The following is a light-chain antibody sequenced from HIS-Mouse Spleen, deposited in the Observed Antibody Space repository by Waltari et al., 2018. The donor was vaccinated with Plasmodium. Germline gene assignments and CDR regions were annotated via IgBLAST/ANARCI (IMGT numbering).Light chain of an antibody. CDR1: AWLKKY. CDR3: YSTDSSGNHRV. CDR2: EDS. J-gene: IGLJ3*02. V-gene: IGLV3-10*01. Sequence: SYELTPPPSVSVSPGQTARITCSGDAWLKKYAYWYQQKPGQAPMLVIYEDSKRPSGIPERFSGSSSGTMATLTISGAQVEDEADYYCYSTDSSGNHRVFGGETKLTVL.